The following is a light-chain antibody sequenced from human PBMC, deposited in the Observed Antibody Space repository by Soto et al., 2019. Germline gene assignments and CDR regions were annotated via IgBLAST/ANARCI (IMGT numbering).Light chain of an antibody. J-gene: IGLJ2*01. CDR3: SSYTTSNTLV. Sequence: QSALTQPASVSGSPGQSITISCTGTSSDVGAYNYVSWYQQHPGKAPKLMIYDVNNRPSGVSNRFSGSKSGNTASLTISGLQAEDEADYYCSSYTTSNTLVFGGGTKVTVL. CDR1: SSDVGAYNY. CDR2: DVN. V-gene: IGLV2-14*03.